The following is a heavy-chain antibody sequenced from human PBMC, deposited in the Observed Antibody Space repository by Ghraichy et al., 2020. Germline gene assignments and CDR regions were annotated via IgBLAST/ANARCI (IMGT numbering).Heavy chain of an antibody. J-gene: IGHJ4*02. CDR1: GFTFSSYS. Sequence: GGSLRLSCAASGFTFSSYSMNWVRQAPGKGLEWVSSISSSSSYIYYADSVKGRFTISRDNAKNSLYLQMNSLRAEDTAVYYCARDLLNKMVRGVIRAFDYGGQGTLVTVSS. D-gene: IGHD3-10*01. V-gene: IGHV3-21*01. CDR2: ISSSSSYI. CDR3: ARDLLNKMVRGVIRAFDY.